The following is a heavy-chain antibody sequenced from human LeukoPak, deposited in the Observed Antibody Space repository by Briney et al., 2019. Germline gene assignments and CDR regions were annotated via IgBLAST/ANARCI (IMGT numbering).Heavy chain of an antibody. V-gene: IGHV5-51*01. CDR1: GYNFTNYW. D-gene: IGHD6-25*01. CDR3: ARRTDSGWKWFDP. Sequence: GESLKISCKGSGYNFTNYWIGWVRQVPGKGLEWMGVIHPGEYERRYSPSFEGQVTISADKSISTAYMQWSSLKASDTAMYYCARRTDSGWKWFDPWGQGTLVTVSS. CDR2: IHPGEYER. J-gene: IGHJ5*02.